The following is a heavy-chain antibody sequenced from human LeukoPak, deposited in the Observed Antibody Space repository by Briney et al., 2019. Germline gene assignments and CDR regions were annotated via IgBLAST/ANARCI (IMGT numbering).Heavy chain of an antibody. D-gene: IGHD3-9*01. CDR3: ARDSPPLRYFDWLLSSYYFDY. J-gene: IGHJ4*02. CDR2: ISAYNGNT. V-gene: IGHV1-18*01. Sequence: ASVKVSCKASGYTFTSYGISWVRQAPGQGLEWMGWISAYNGNTNYAQKLQGRVTMTTDTSTSTAYMELRSLRSDDTAVCYCARDSPPLRYFDWLLSSYYFDYWGQGTLVTVSS. CDR1: GYTFTSYG.